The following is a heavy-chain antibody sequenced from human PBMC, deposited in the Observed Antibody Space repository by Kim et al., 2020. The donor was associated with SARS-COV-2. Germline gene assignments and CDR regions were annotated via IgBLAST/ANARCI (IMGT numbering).Heavy chain of an antibody. D-gene: IGHD4-17*01. CDR3: ARETRVTTSKVDYWYFDL. CDR2: ISSSSSYI. Sequence: GGSLRLSCAASGFTFSSYSMNWVRQAPGKGLEWVSSISSSSSYIYYADSVKGRFTISRDNAKNSLYLQMNSLRAEDTAVYYCARETRVTTSKVDYWYFDLWGRGTLVTVSS. V-gene: IGHV3-21*01. CDR1: GFTFSSYS. J-gene: IGHJ2*01.